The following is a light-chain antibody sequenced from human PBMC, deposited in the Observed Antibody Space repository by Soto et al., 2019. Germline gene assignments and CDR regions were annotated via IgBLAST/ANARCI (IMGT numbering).Light chain of an antibody. CDR1: QSAGTN. CDR2: GAS. J-gene: IGKJ4*01. V-gene: IGKV3-15*01. CDR3: QQTYSDIS. Sequence: EIVMTQSPVTLSVSPGGGATLSCRASQSAGTNLAWYQQQPGQPPRLLIYGASIRATGVPGRFSGSGSGTEFTLTISSLQSEDFASYHCQQTYSDISFGGGTKV.